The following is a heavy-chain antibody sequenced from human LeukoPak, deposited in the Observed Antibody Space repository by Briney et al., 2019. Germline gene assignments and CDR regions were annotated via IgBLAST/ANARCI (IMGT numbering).Heavy chain of an antibody. CDR1: GFTFDDYA. V-gene: IGHV3-9*01. Sequence: GGSLRLSCAASGFTFDDYAMHWVRQAPGKGLEWVSGISWNSGSIGYADSVKGRFTISRDNAKNSLYLQMNSLRAEDTALYYCAKCNYGDYCDYWGQGTLVTVSS. CDR3: AKCNYGDYCDY. CDR2: ISWNSGSI. D-gene: IGHD4-17*01. J-gene: IGHJ4*02.